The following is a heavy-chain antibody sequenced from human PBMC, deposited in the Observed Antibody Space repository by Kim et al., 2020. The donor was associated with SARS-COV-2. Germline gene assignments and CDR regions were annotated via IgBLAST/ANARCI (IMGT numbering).Heavy chain of an antibody. CDR1: GGSIRSYY. J-gene: IGHJ5*02. D-gene: IGHD5-18*01. V-gene: IGHV4-59*08. CDR3: ARRERGYSYGYYGGDNWFDP. Sequence: SETLSLTCTVSGGSIRSYYWSWIRQPPGKGLEWIAYISDSGSTNYNPSPKSRVTISVDTSKNHFSLRLRFVTAADTAVYYCARRERGYSYGYYGGDNWFDPWGQGTLVTVSS. CDR2: ISDSGST.